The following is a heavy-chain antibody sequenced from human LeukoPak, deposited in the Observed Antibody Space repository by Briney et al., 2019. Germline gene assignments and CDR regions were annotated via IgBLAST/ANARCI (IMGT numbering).Heavy chain of an antibody. V-gene: IGHV3-30-3*01. CDR1: GFTFSSYA. CDR3: ARSGVVVAPRYYYGMDV. Sequence: PGRSLRLSCAASGFTFSSYAMHWVRQAPGKGLEWVAVISYDGSNKYYADSVKGRFTISRDNSKNTLYLQMNSLRAEDTAMCYCARSGVVVAPRYYYGMDVWGQGTTVTVSS. D-gene: IGHD2-15*01. CDR2: ISYDGSNK. J-gene: IGHJ6*02.